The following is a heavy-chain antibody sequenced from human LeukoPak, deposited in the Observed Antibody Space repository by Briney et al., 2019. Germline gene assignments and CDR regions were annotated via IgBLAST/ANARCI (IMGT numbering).Heavy chain of an antibody. D-gene: IGHD3-3*02. Sequence: TGGSLRLSCAASGFTFSNAWMSWDRQAPGKGREWVGRIKSKTDGGTTDYAAPVKGRFTISRDDSKNTLYLQMNSLKTEDTAVYYCTTDPHFWSDYYSTPWGQGTLVTVSS. J-gene: IGHJ5*02. V-gene: IGHV3-15*01. CDR3: TTDPHFWSDYYSTP. CDR1: GFTFSNAW. CDR2: IKSKTDGGTT.